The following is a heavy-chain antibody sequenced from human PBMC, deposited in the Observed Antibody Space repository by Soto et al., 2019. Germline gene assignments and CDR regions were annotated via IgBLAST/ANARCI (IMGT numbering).Heavy chain of an antibody. CDR3: ARDLALAGNY. CDR1: GFTFSSYA. D-gene: IGHD6-19*01. CDR2: ISSTSSYT. Sequence: PGGSLRLSCAASGFTFSSYAMNWVRQTQEEGLEWVSSISSTSSYTHYSDSVKGRFTISRDNANNSLFLQMNSLRAEDTATYYCARDLALAGNYWGQGVLVTVSS. V-gene: IGHV3-21*01. J-gene: IGHJ4*02.